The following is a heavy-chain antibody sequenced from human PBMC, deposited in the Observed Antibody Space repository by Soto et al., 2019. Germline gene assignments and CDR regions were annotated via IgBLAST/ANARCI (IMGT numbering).Heavy chain of an antibody. CDR2: IIPIPDIT. CDR1: GGTFSTYI. Sequence: QVQLVQSGAEVRKPGSSVKVSCKAPGGTFSTYIISWVRQAPGQGLEWMGRIIPIPDITNYAQKFQGRVTVTAERSPSTAYMELTSLKSEDTSVYYCARDRITTRGDAFDHWGQGTMVTVSS. CDR3: ARDRITTRGDAFDH. V-gene: IGHV1-69*08. J-gene: IGHJ3*01. D-gene: IGHD3-3*01.